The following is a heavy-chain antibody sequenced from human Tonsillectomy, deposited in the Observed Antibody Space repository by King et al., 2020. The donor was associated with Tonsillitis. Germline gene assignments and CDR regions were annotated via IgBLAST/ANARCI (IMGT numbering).Heavy chain of an antibody. J-gene: IGHJ3*02. V-gene: IGHV3-72*01. Sequence: VQLVESGGGLVQPGGSLRLSCAASGFTFSDHYMDWVRQAPGKGLEWVGRTRNKANSYTTEYAASVKGRFTISRDDSKNSLYLQMNSLKTEDTAVYYCASPSWLTRKDYAFDIWGQGKMVTGSS. CDR2: TRNKANSYTT. CDR3: ASPSWLTRKDYAFDI. D-gene: IGHD3-22*01. CDR1: GFTFSDHY.